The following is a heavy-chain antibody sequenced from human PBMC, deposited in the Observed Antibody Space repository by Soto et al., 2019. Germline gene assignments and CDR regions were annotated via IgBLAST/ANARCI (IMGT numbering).Heavy chain of an antibody. J-gene: IGHJ6*02. Sequence: PGESLKISCKASGYTFTSYGISWVRQAPGQGLEWMGGIIPIFGTANYAQKFQGRVTITADESTSTAYMELSSLRSEDTAVYYCARPFGEGGYYGMDVWGQGTTVTVSS. CDR2: IIPIFGTA. V-gene: IGHV1-69*01. CDR3: ARPFGEGGYYGMDV. CDR1: GYTFTSYG. D-gene: IGHD3-10*01.